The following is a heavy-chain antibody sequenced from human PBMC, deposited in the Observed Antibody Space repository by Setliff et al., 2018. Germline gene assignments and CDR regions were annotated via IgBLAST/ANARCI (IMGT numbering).Heavy chain of an antibody. D-gene: IGHD3-9*01. J-gene: IGHJ4*02. CDR3: ARARTPTYDILTGYHHNSFFDY. Sequence: GESLKISCAASGFTFSSYSMNWVRQAPGKGLEWVSYISSYSSTIYYADSVKGRFTISRDNAKNSVYLQMNSLRAEDTAVYYCARARTPTYDILTGYHHNSFFDYWGQGTLVTVSS. CDR2: ISSYSSTI. CDR1: GFTFSSYS. V-gene: IGHV3-48*01.